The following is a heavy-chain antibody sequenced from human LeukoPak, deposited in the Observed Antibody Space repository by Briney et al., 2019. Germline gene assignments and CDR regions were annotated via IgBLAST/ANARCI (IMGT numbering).Heavy chain of an antibody. CDR2: INWNGDSR. J-gene: IGHJ5*02. CDR1: GFIFDDHG. V-gene: IGHV3-20*04. CDR3: AKVDLYWFDP. Sequence: GGSLRLSCAASGFIFDDHGMSWVRQAPGKGLEWVSGINWNGDSRGYADSVKGRFTISRDNSKNTLYLQMNSLRAEDTAVYYCAKVDLYWFDPWGQGTLVTVSS.